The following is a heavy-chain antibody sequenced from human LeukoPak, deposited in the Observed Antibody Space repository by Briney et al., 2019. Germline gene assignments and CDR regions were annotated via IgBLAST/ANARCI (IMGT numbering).Heavy chain of an antibody. CDR3: ARNYYDSSGYSNNDY. CDR1: GYTFTGYY. Sequence: ASVKVSCKASGYTFTGYYMHWVRQAPGQGLEWMGRINPNSGGTNYAQKFQGRVTMTRDTSISTAYMELSRLRSDDTAVYYCARNYYDSSGYSNNDYWGQGILVTVSS. CDR2: INPNSGGT. V-gene: IGHV1-2*06. D-gene: IGHD3-22*01. J-gene: IGHJ4*02.